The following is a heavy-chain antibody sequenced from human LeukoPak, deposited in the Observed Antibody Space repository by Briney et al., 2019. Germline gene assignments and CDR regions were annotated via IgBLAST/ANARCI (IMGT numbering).Heavy chain of an antibody. CDR1: GFTFSNYA. CDR3: ARDPTPGGDGWFDP. CDR2: ISGSGAST. Sequence: GGSLRLSCAASGFTFSNYAMSWVRQAPGKGLEWVSVISGSGASTHYADSVKGRFTISRDNSKNTLYLQMNSLRAEDTAVYYCARDPTPGGDGWFDPWGQGTLVTVSS. J-gene: IGHJ5*02. V-gene: IGHV3-23*01. D-gene: IGHD2-21*02.